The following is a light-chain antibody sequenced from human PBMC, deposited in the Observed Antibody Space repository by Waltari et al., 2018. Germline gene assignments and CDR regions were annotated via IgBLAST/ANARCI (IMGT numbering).Light chain of an antibody. V-gene: IGLV2-14*01. Sequence: QSALTQPASVSGPPGQSIPISCSGTDRDVGAYDFVSWYQQHPGKAPHLIIYEDSNRPSGISNRFSASKSGNTASLTISGLQAEDEADYYCSSYTTSSAPGVFGTGTRVTVL. J-gene: IGLJ1*01. CDR2: EDS. CDR1: DRDVGAYDF. CDR3: SSYTTSSAPGV.